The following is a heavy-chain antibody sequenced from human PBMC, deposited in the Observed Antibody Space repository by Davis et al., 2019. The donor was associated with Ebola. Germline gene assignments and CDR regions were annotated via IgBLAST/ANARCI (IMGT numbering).Heavy chain of an antibody. Sequence: AASVKVSCKASGYTFTNYGISWVRQAPGQGLEWMGWISAYNGNTNYAQKLQGRVTMTTDTSTSTAYMELRSLRSDDTAVYYCARHEPTGTTFDYWGQGTLVTVSS. V-gene: IGHV1-18*01. J-gene: IGHJ4*02. CDR3: ARHEPTGTTFDY. D-gene: IGHD4-17*01. CDR1: GYTFTNYG. CDR2: ISAYNGNT.